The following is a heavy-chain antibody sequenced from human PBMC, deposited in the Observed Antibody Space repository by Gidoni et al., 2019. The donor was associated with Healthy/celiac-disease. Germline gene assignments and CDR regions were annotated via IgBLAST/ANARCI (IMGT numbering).Heavy chain of an antibody. Sequence: QVQLQESGPGLVKPSETLSHTCTVSGGSLSSYYWSWIRQPPGKGLEWIGYIYYSGSTNYNPSLKSRVTISVDTSKNQFSLKLSSVTAADTAVYYCARAEVVPAATYFDYWGQGTLVTVSS. CDR1: GGSLSSYY. D-gene: IGHD2-2*01. V-gene: IGHV4-59*01. J-gene: IGHJ4*02. CDR2: IYYSGST. CDR3: ARAEVVPAATYFDY.